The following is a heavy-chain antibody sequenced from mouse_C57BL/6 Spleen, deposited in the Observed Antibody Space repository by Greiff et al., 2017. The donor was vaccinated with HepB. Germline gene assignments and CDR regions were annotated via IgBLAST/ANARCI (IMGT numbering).Heavy chain of an antibody. J-gene: IGHJ2*01. D-gene: IGHD1-1*01. CDR3: ASVADYFDY. CDR1: GYTFTSYW. V-gene: IGHV1-69*01. Sequence: QVQLQQSGAELVMPGASVKLSCKASGYTFTSYWMHWVKQRPGQGLEWIGEIDPSDSYTNYNQKFKGKSTLTVDKSSSTAYMQLSSLTSEDSAVYYCASVADYFDYWGQGTTLTVSS. CDR2: IDPSDSYT.